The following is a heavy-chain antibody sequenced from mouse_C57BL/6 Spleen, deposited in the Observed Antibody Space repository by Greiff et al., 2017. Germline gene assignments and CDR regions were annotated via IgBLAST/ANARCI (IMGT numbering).Heavy chain of an antibody. CDR2: INPNNGGT. D-gene: IGHD4-1*01. CDR1: GYTFTDYN. J-gene: IGHJ2*01. V-gene: IGHV1-22*01. CDR3: ARIWDEPVYYCDY. Sequence: EVQLQQSGPELVKPGASVKMSCKASGYTFTDYNMHWVKQSHGKSLEWIGYINPNNGGTSYNQKFKGKATLTVNKSSSTAYMELRSLTSEDSAVYYCARIWDEPVYYCDYWGQGTTLTVSS.